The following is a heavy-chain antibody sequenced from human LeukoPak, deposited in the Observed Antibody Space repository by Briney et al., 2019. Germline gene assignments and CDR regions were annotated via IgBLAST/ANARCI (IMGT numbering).Heavy chain of an antibody. CDR3: ARYSPQAFDI. J-gene: IGHJ3*02. D-gene: IGHD1-14*01. Sequence: ASVKVSCKGSGYTFTDYYMHWVRQAPGQGLEWMGWINPNSGGTSYAQKFQGRVTMTRDTSISTAYMELSRLRSDDTAVYYCARYSPQAFDIWGQGTIVTVSS. CDR1: GYTFTDYY. CDR2: INPNSGGT. V-gene: IGHV1-2*02.